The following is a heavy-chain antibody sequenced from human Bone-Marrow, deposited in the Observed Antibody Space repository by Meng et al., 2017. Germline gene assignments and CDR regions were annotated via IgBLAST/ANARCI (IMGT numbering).Heavy chain of an antibody. CDR2: TYYRSKWYN. CDR3: ARDLGYSYGRNYYYYYGMDV. D-gene: IGHD5-18*01. Sequence: SQTLSLTCAISGDSVPSNSAAWNWIRQSPSRGLEWLGRTYYRSKWYNDYAVSVKSRITINPDTSKNQFSLQLNSVTPEDTAVYYCARDLGYSYGRNYYYYYGMDVWGQGTTVTVSS. V-gene: IGHV6-1*01. J-gene: IGHJ6*02. CDR1: GDSVPSNSAA.